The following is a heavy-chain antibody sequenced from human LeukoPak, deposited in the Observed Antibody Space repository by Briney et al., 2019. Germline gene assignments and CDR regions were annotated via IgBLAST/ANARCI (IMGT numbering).Heavy chain of an antibody. CDR1: GFTFSSYW. J-gene: IGHJ4*02. CDR2: IKQDGSEK. D-gene: IGHD3-22*01. V-gene: IGHV3-7*01. CDR3: ARVPLYYYDSSGYLDY. Sequence: GGSLRLSCAASGFTFSSYWMSWVRQAPGKGLEWVANIKQDGSEKYYVDSVKGRFTISRDNAKNSLYLQMNSLRAEDTAAYYCARVPLYYYDSSGYLDYWGQGTLVTVSS.